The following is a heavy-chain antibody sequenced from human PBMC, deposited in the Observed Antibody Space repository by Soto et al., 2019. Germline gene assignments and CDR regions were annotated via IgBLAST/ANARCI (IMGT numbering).Heavy chain of an antibody. CDR3: ARYDAFKAFDL. J-gene: IGHJ3*01. CDR2: ISSGSVYI. V-gene: IGHV3-21*06. Sequence: PRLSCAASGFTFNSYSVNWVRQAPGKGLEWVASISSGSVYIDFADSVKGRFTISRDDVTNSVSLQMDSLRVEDTGIYYCARYDAFKAFDLWGQGTMVTVSS. CDR1: GFTFNSYS. D-gene: IGHD1-1*01.